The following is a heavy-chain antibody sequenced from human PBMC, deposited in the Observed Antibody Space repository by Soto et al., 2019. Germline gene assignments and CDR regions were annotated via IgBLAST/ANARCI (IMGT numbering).Heavy chain of an antibody. D-gene: IGHD1-20*01. CDR2: IIPLFGTA. Sequence: ASVKVSCKASGGTFSSYTISWVRQAPGQGLEWMGGIIPLFGTASYAQKFQGRVTITADESTSTASMELSSLRSEDTAVYYCARSLTGTYYYYGMDVWGQGTTVTVP. CDR3: ARSLTGTYYYYGMDV. J-gene: IGHJ6*02. V-gene: IGHV1-69*13. CDR1: GGTFSSYT.